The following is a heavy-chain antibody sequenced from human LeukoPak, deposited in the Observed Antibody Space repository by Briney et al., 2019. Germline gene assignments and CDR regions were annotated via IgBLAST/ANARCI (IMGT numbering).Heavy chain of an antibody. J-gene: IGHJ4*02. CDR1: GFTFSSYG. V-gene: IGHV3-33*01. CDR3: ARGAYYYDSSGGRFDY. Sequence: GRSLRLSCAASGFTFSSYGMHWVRQAPGKGLEWVAVIWYDGSNKYYADSVKGRFTISRDNSKNTPYLQMNSLRAEDTAVYYCARGAYYYDSSGGRFDYWGQGNLVTVSS. CDR2: IWYDGSNK. D-gene: IGHD3-22*01.